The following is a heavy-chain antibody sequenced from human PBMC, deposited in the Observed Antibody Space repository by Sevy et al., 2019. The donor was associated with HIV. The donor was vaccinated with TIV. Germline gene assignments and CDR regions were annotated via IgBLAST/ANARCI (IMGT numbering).Heavy chain of an antibody. V-gene: IGHV3-7*01. Sequence: GGPLNPSGQPPEFTLGGIGLSWFRRAQGKGLEGVANIRQDGSEKYYVDSVKARLTISRDNAMNSLYLQMNSLRAEDTAVYYCARSSRLDYWGQGTLVTVSS. D-gene: IGHD3-16*01. J-gene: IGHJ4*02. CDR1: EFTLGGIG. CDR2: IRQDGSEK. CDR3: ARSSRLDY.